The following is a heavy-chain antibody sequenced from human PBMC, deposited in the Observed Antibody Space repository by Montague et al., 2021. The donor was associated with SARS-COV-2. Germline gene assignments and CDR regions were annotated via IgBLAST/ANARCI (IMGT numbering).Heavy chain of an antibody. J-gene: IGHJ3*02. Sequence: SETLSLTCAASGGSIGAYYWSWIRQPPGKGLEWIGYIDNSGSTNXNPSLESRVTMSVDTSKNQFSLKLNSVTAADTAVYYCARHGGNDAFGIWGRGTMVTVSS. CDR2: IDNSGST. CDR1: GGSIGAYY. D-gene: IGHD4-23*01. V-gene: IGHV4-59*01. CDR3: ARHGGNDAFGI.